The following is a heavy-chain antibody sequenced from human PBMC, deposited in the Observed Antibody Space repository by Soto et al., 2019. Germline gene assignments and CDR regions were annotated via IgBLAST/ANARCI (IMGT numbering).Heavy chain of an antibody. J-gene: IGHJ4*02. Sequence: EVQLVESGGGLVQPGGSLTVSCAASGFTFSSSWMHWVRQAPGKGLVWVSRINSDGSTTTYADSVKGRFTISRDNGKNTLYLQMTSLRAEDTAVDYCGRARGSWADYWCQGTLVTVSS. D-gene: IGHD6-13*01. V-gene: IGHV3-74*01. CDR1: GFTFSSSW. CDR3: GRARGSWADY. CDR2: INSDGSTT.